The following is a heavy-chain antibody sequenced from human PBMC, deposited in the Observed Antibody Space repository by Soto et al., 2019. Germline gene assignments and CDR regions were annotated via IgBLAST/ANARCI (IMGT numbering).Heavy chain of an antibody. J-gene: IGHJ4*02. CDR3: TRRLADY. CDR1: GYTFNTYL. V-gene: IGHV5-51*03. D-gene: IGHD3-9*01. Sequence: EVQLVQSGAEVKKPGEPRKISCKGSGYTFNTYLIGWVRQMPGKGLEWMGIVYPGDSETRYSPSFEGQVTISADKSINTAYLQWSSLKASDTAMYYCTRRLADYWGQGPLVTVSP. CDR2: VYPGDSET.